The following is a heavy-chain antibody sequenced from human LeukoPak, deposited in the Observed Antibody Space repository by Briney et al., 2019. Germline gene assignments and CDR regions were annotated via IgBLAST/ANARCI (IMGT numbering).Heavy chain of an antibody. CDR2: ISSNGANT. D-gene: IGHD2-21*01. CDR3: ARWSGAYDC. J-gene: IGHJ4*02. CDR1: GFTLSGYG. V-gene: IGHV3-64*01. Sequence: GGSLRLSCAGSGFTLSGYGMHWVRQAPGKGLEYVSAISSNGANTYYTKSVEGRFTISRDNSKNTLFLQMGGLRTEDTAVYYRARWSGAYDCWGQGALVIVSS.